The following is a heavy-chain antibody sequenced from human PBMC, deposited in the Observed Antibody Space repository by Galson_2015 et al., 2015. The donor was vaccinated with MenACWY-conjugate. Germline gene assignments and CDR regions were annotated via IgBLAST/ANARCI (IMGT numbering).Heavy chain of an antibody. CDR3: ARNAYYCMDV. D-gene: IGHD1-1*01. Sequence: SETLSLTCAVSGASISNANWWSWVRHPPGEGLEWIGEVLHSGRTTYNPSLQSRVTISVDKSKNQFSLKLNSVTAADTAVYYCARNAYYCMDVWGKGTTVIVSS. J-gene: IGHJ6*03. V-gene: IGHV4-4*02. CDR2: VLHSGRT. CDR1: GASISNANW.